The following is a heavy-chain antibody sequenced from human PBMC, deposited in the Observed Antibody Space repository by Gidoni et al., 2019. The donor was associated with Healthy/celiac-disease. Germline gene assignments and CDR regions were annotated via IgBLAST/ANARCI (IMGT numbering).Heavy chain of an antibody. Sequence: QVQLVQSGAEVKKPGSSVKVSCKASGGTLRSSAISWVRKAPGQGLEWMGGIIPIVGTANYAQKFQGRVTITADESTSTAYMELSSLRSEDTAVYYCARGVRTYYYDSSGYLWGDAFDIWGQGTMVTVSS. CDR2: IIPIVGTA. CDR3: ARGVRTYYYDSSGYLWGDAFDI. D-gene: IGHD3-22*01. V-gene: IGHV1-69*01. J-gene: IGHJ3*02. CDR1: GGTLRSSA.